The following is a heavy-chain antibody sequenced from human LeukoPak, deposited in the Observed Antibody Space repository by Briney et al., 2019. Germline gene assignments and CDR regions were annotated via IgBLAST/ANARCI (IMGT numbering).Heavy chain of an antibody. J-gene: IGHJ4*02. CDR3: ARAAHSSSAF. CDR2: IKQDGSEK. CDR1: GFTFSSYW. V-gene: IGHV3-7*01. Sequence: GGSLRLSCAASGFTFSSYWMTWVRQAPGKGLEWVANIKQDGSEKYYVDSVKGRFTISRDNAKNSLYLQMNSLRAEDAAVYYCARAAHSSSAFWGQGTLVTVPS. D-gene: IGHD6-13*01.